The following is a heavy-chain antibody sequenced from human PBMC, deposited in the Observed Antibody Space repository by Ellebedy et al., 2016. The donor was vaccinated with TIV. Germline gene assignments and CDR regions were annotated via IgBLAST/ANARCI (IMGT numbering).Heavy chain of an antibody. CDR1: GFSFSDYN. CDR2: ISYNGNLQ. V-gene: IGHV3-30-3*01. CDR3: ARGPVGSYPNEAFDV. Sequence: GESLKISCAASGFSFSDYNMNWVRQAPGKGLEWLAVISYNGNLQYYADSVMGRFSISRDNSKNTLFLQLTSLTIADTAVYYCARGPVGSYPNEAFDVWGQGTKVTVSP. J-gene: IGHJ3*01. D-gene: IGHD1-26*01.